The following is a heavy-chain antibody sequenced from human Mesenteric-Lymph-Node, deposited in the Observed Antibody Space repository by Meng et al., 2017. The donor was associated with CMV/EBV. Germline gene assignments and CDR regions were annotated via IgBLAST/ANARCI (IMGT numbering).Heavy chain of an antibody. CDR3: ARGFGDDGMDV. D-gene: IGHD3-10*01. Sequence: GGSLRLSCAASGFTVSSNYMSWVRQAPGKGLEWVSVIYSGGSSTYYADSVKGRFTISRDNSKNTLYLQMNSLRAEDTSVYYCARGFGDDGMDVWGQGTTVTVSS. CDR2: IYSGGSST. V-gene: IGHV3-23*03. CDR1: GFTVSSNY. J-gene: IGHJ6*02.